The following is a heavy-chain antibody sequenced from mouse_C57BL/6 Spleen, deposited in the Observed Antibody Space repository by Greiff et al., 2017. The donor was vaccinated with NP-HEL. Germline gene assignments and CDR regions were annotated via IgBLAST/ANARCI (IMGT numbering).Heavy chain of an antibody. CDR3: ARGSKFLYAMDY. CDR2: IDPSDSYT. J-gene: IGHJ4*01. Sequence: VQLQQSGAELVMPGASVKLSCKASGYTFTSYWMHWVKQRPGQGLEWIGEIDPSDSYTNYNQKFKGKSTLTVDKSSSTAYMQLSSLTSEDSAVYYCARGSKFLYAMDYWGQGTSVTVSS. V-gene: IGHV1-69*01. D-gene: IGHD2-5*01. CDR1: GYTFTSYW.